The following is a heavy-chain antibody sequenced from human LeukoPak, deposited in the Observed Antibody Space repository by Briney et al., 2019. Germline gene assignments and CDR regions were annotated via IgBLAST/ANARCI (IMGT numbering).Heavy chain of an antibody. Sequence: PSETLSLTCTVSGGSISSSSYYWGWIRQPPGKGLEWIGSIYYSGSTYYNPSLKSRVTISVDTSKNQFSLKLSSVTAADTAVYYCACREFSSSWYFDYWGQGTLVTVSS. J-gene: IGHJ4*02. CDR1: GGSISSSSYY. CDR3: ACREFSSSWYFDY. V-gene: IGHV4-39*01. D-gene: IGHD6-13*01. CDR2: IYYSGST.